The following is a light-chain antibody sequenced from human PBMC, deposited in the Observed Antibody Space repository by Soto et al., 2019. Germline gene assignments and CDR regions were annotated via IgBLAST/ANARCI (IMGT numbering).Light chain of an antibody. Sequence: EIVLTQSPGTLSLSPGERATLSCRASQSVSSSDLAWYQQKPGQAPRLLIYGASSRATGIPDRFSGSGSGTDFTLTISRLAHEDFAVSYCQKYGSSLFSFGPGTKVDIK. CDR2: GAS. CDR3: QKYGSSLFS. CDR1: QSVSSSD. V-gene: IGKV3-20*01. J-gene: IGKJ3*01.